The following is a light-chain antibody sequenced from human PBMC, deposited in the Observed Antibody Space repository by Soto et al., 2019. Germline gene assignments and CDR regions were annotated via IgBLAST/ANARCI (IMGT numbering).Light chain of an antibody. J-gene: IGKJ1*01. CDR3: QQYFSHCT. CDR1: QSISSW. V-gene: IGKV1-5*03. CDR2: KAS. Sequence: DIQMTQSPSTLSASIGDRVTITCRASQSISSWLAWYQQKPGKAPKLLIYKASNLESGVPSRFSGSGSGTAFTLTISSMQTNDFAPFYCQQYFSHCTFGQGTKVEIK.